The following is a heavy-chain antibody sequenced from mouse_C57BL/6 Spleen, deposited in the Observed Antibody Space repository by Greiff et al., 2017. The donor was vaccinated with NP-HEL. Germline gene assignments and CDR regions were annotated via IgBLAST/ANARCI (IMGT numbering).Heavy chain of an antibody. CDR3: ARPNWDYAMDY. J-gene: IGHJ4*01. D-gene: IGHD4-1*02. Sequence: VQLQQPGAELVMPGASVKLSCKASGYTFTSYWMHWVKQRPGQGLEWIGEIDPSDSYTNYNQKFKGKSTLTVDKSSSTAYMQLSSLTSEDSAVYYCARPNWDYAMDYWGQGTSVTVSS. CDR1: GYTFTSYW. V-gene: IGHV1-69*01. CDR2: IDPSDSYT.